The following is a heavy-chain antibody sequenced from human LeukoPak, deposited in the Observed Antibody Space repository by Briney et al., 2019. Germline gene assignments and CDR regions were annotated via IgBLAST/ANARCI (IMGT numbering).Heavy chain of an antibody. D-gene: IGHD2-21*01. CDR1: GFTLSNFA. CDR2: NTGSVE. CDR3: ARGSDLASYNELEY. J-gene: IGHJ4*02. V-gene: IGHV3-23*01. Sequence: RTGGSLRLSCTASGFTLSNFAMSWVRRAPGKGLEWVSGNTGSVEYYANSMKGRFTISRDNSKNTLYLQMNSLVAEDTATYYCARGSDLASYNELEYWGQGTLVTVSS.